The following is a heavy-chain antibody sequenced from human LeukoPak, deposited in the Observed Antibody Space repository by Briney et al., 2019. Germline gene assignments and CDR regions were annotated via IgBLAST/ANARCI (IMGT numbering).Heavy chain of an antibody. CDR1: GFTFSKYW. Sequence: GGSLRLSCAASGFTFSKYWMLWVRQAPGRGLESVSRINTDGTVTTYADSVKGRFTVSRDNADNTMFLQMNSVRDEDMAVYYCATKQWLAPPPDSWGQGTPVTVSS. CDR2: INTDGTVT. J-gene: IGHJ4*02. V-gene: IGHV3-74*01. CDR3: ATKQWLAPPPDS. D-gene: IGHD6-19*01.